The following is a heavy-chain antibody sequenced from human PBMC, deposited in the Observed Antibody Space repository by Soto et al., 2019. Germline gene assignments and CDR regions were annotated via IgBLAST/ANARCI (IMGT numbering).Heavy chain of an antibody. CDR1: GFTFSSYA. J-gene: IGHJ2*01. CDR2: ISYDGSNK. D-gene: IGHD3-22*01. CDR3: ARGRDYEYGYFDL. Sequence: QVQLVESGGGVVQPGRSLRLSCAASGFTFSSYAMHWVRQAPGKGLEWVAVISYDGSNKYYADSVKGRFTISRDNSKNTLYLKMNSLRVEDTAVFYWARGRDYEYGYFDLGGRGTLVTVSS. V-gene: IGHV3-30-3*01.